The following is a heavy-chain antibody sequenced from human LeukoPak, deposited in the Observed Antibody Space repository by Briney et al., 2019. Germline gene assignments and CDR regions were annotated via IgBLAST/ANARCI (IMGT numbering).Heavy chain of an antibody. J-gene: IGHJ4*02. V-gene: IGHV3-21*01. D-gene: IGHD5-12*01. CDR2: ISSSSSYI. CDR3: ARDQEIVATTGVFDY. CDR1: GFTFSSYS. Sequence: PGGSLRLSCAASGFTFSSYSMNWVRQAPGKGLEWVSSISSSSSYIYYADSVKGRFTISRDNAKNSLYLQMNSLRAEDTAVYYCARDQEIVATTGVFDYWGQGTLVTVSS.